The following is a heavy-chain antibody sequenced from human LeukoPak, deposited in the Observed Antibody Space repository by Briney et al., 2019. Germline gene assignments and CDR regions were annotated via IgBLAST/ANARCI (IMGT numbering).Heavy chain of an antibody. D-gene: IGHD2-2*02. CDR2: IYHSGST. CDR1: GYSISSGYY. Sequence: KPSETLSLTCAVSGYSISSGYYWGWIRQPPGKGLEWIGSIYHSGSTYYNPSLKSRVTISVDTSKNQFSLKLSSVTAADTAVYYCARHMCPSCYNAPLYWGQGTLVTVSS. V-gene: IGHV4-38-2*01. CDR3: ARHMCPSCYNAPLY. J-gene: IGHJ4*02.